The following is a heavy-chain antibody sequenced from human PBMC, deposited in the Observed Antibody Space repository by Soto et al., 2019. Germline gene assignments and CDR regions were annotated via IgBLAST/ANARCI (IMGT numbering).Heavy chain of an antibody. CDR1: GFTFSNAW. D-gene: IGHD3-3*01. Sequence: EVQLVESGGGLVKPGGSLRLSCAASGFTFSNAWMSWVRQAPAKGLEWVGRIKSKTDGGTTDYAAPVKGRFTISRDDSKNTLYLQMNSLKTEDTAVYYCTTGTKTYYDFWSGPMYYFDYWGQGTLVTVSS. CDR3: TTGTKTYYDFWSGPMYYFDY. J-gene: IGHJ4*02. CDR2: IKSKTDGGTT. V-gene: IGHV3-15*01.